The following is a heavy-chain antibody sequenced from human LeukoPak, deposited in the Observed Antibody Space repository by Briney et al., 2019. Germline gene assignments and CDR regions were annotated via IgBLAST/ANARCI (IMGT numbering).Heavy chain of an antibody. J-gene: IGHJ4*02. CDR3: ARADSSAWPYFDY. CDR2: INPNSGDT. V-gene: IGHV1-2*02. D-gene: IGHD6-25*01. CDR1: GYIFTGYY. Sequence: ASVKASCKASGYIFTGYYLNWVRLAPGQGLEWMGWINPNSGDTSYAQTFQGRVTMTRDTSINTVYMELSRLRSDDTAVYYCARADSSAWPYFDYWGQGTLVTVSS.